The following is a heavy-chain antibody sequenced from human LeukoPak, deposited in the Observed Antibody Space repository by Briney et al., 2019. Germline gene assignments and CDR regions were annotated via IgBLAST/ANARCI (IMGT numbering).Heavy chain of an antibody. J-gene: IGHJ4*02. CDR2: INHSGST. CDR3: ARAGDSSGYYSIYYFDY. D-gene: IGHD3-22*01. Sequence: SETLSLTCAVYGGSFSGYYWSWIRQPPGKGLEWIGEINHSGSTNYNPSLKSRVTILVDTSKNQFSLKLSSVTAADTAVYYCARAGDSSGYYSIYYFDYWGQGTLVTVSS. CDR1: GGSFSGYY. V-gene: IGHV4-34*01.